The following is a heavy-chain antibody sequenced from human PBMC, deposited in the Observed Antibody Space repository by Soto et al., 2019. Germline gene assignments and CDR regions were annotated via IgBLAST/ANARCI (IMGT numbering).Heavy chain of an antibody. Sequence: QVQLQESGPGLVKPSQTLSLTCTVSGGSVSSGDYYWSWIRQPPGKGLEWIGNIYHSGNTYYNPSLKSRVAISVDTSKNQFSLKLSSVTAADTAVYYCARAPAGSYYEFWYWGQGTLVTVSS. CDR3: ARAPAGSYYEFWY. CDR1: GGSVSSGDYY. J-gene: IGHJ4*02. CDR2: IYHSGNT. D-gene: IGHD1-26*01. V-gene: IGHV4-30-4*01.